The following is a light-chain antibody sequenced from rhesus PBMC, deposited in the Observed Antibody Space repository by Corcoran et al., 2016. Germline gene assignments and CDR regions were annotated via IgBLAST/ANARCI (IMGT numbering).Light chain of an antibody. V-gene: IGKV1-43*02. CDR3: LQYNSDPLT. J-gene: IGKJ4*01. Sequence: DIQMTQSPSSLSASVGDRFTITCRASQGISTYLNWYQQKPGKAPKRQIYADSSLESGVPSRFSGSGSGTDFTLTISSLPPEDFATYYCLQYNSDPLTFGGGTKVEIK. CDR2: ADS. CDR1: QGISTY.